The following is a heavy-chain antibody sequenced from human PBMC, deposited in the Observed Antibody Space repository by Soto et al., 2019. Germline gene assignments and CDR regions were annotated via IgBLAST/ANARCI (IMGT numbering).Heavy chain of an antibody. CDR2: ITDDGSTT. CDR1: GFIFSMYW. J-gene: IGHJ4*02. D-gene: IGHD3-10*01. V-gene: IGHV3-74*01. Sequence: EVKLVESGGGLFQPGGSLRLSCETSGFIFSMYWMHWVRQVPGKGPQWVARITDDGSTTYYAASVEGRFTISRDNAKNALYLKMTSSRADDTAVYYYTRGPRPTSIGTGAFWGQGTLVTVSS. CDR3: TRGPRPTSIGTGAF.